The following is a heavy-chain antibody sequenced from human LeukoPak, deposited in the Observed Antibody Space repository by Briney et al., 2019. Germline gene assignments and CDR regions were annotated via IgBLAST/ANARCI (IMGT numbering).Heavy chain of an antibody. D-gene: IGHD6-19*01. CDR1: GFTFSSYS. V-gene: IGHV3-48*01. Sequence: GSLRLSCAASGFTFSSYSMNWVRQAPGKGLEWVSYISSSSSTIYYADSVKGRFTISRDNAKNSLYLQMNSLRAEDTAVYYCARDVAGYFDYWGQGTLVTVSS. CDR2: ISSSSSTI. J-gene: IGHJ4*02. CDR3: ARDVAGYFDY.